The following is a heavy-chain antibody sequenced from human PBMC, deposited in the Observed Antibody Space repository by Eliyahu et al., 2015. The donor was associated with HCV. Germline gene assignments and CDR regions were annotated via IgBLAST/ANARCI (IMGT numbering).Heavy chain of an antibody. CDR3: ARVEPRITIFGGEKGDYYYYGMDV. CDR1: GGSFSGYY. CDR2: INHSGST. J-gene: IGHJ6*02. V-gene: IGHV4-34*01. Sequence: QVQLQQWGAGLLKPSETLSLTCAVYGGSFSGYYWSXIRQPPGKGLEWIGEINHSGSTNYXPSLKSRVTISVDTSKNQFSLKLSSVTAADTAVYYCARVEPRITIFGGEKGDYYYYGMDVWGQGTTVTVSS. D-gene: IGHD3-3*01.